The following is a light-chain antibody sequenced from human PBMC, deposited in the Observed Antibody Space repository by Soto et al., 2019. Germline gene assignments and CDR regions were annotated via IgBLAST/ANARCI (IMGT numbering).Light chain of an antibody. CDR3: QSYDSRLSGYV. CDR2: DNN. CDR1: SSNIGAGYD. Sequence: QAVVTQPPSVSGAPGQRVTISCTGSSSNIGAGYDVHWYQQLPGTAPQLLIYDNNNRPSGVPDRFSGSKSGTSASLAITGLQAEDEADYYCQSYDSRLSGYVFGTGTQLTVL. V-gene: IGLV1-40*01. J-gene: IGLJ1*01.